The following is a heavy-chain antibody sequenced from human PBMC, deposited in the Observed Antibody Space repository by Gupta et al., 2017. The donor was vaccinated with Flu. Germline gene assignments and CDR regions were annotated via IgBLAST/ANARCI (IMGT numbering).Heavy chain of an antibody. CDR2: IYHRGSI. CDR3: ARHVSGSDYYDSSGPTDY. D-gene: IGHD3-22*01. Sequence: QLQLQESGPGLVKPSETLSLTCTVSGGSVSSSSSHWGWVRQPPGKGLEWIGSIYHRGSIYYNPSLNSRVTISVDTSKNCFSLRLTSVTATDTALYYCARHVSGSDYYDSSGPTDYGGQGILVTVSS. J-gene: IGHJ4*02. CDR1: GGSVSSSSSH. V-gene: IGHV4-39*01.